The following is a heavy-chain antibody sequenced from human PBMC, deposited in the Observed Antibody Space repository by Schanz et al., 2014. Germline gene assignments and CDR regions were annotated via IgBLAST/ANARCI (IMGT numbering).Heavy chain of an antibody. CDR3: ARDQSPYTNSSDVRYFDY. CDR2: ISPYNGNT. V-gene: IGHV1-18*01. J-gene: IGHJ4*02. D-gene: IGHD6-6*01. Sequence: QVQLVQSWAEVKGPGASVKVSCKASGYSFTPFPIHWVRQAPGQGLEWMGWISPYNGNTNYAQKLQGRVTMTADTSTSTAYMDLRSLRSDDTAVYYCARDQSPYTNSSDVRYFDYWGQGSLVTVSS. CDR1: GYSFTPFP.